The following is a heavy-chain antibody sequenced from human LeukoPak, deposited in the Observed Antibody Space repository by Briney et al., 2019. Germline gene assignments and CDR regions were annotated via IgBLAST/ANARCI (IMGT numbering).Heavy chain of an antibody. CDR1: GYTFTSYG. D-gene: IGHD6-19*01. CDR3: ARVDRAVAGTPHY. V-gene: IGHV1-69*04. CDR2: IIPILGIA. J-gene: IGHJ4*02. Sequence: SVKVSCKASGYTFTSYGVSWVRQAPGQGLEWMGRIIPILGIANYAQKFQGRVTITADKSTSTAYMELSSLRSEDTAVYYCARVDRAVAGTPHYWGQGTLVTVSS.